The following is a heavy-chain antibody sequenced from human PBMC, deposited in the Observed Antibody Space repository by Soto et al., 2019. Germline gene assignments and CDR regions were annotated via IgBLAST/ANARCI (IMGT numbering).Heavy chain of an antibody. J-gene: IGHJ6*03. CDR2: MNPDSGNT. Sequence: QEQLVQSGAEVKKPGAPVKVSCKASGYTFSNYNINWVRQASGQGLEWMGWMNPDSGNTGYAEKFQGRATMTRKRSISTAYMELSGLRSEDTAVYYCAREAASDPSFYYHYMDVWGKGTTVTVSS. V-gene: IGHV1-8*01. CDR1: GYTFSNYN. CDR3: AREAASDPSFYYHYMDV. D-gene: IGHD6-25*01.